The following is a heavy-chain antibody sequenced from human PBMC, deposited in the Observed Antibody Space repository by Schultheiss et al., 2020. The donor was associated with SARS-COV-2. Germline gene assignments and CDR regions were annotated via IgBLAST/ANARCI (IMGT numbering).Heavy chain of an antibody. Sequence: GGSLRLSCSASGFTFSSYAMHWVRQAPGKGLEWVSAISGSGGSTYYADSVKGRFTISRDNAKNSLYLQMNSLRAEDTAVYYCASLYDILTGSSGGMDVWGQGTTVTVSS. CDR2: ISGSGGST. D-gene: IGHD3-9*01. V-gene: IGHV3-23*01. CDR3: ASLYDILTGSSGGMDV. CDR1: GFTFSSYA. J-gene: IGHJ6*02.